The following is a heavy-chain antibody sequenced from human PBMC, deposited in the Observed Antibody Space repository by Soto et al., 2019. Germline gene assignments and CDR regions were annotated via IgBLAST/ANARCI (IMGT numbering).Heavy chain of an antibody. CDR3: ARVGSCLVVAGTEYFDY. D-gene: IGHD2-15*01. CDR2: INPSGSST. CDR1: GYTFSNYD. J-gene: IGHJ4*02. Sequence: ASVKVSCKASGYTFSNYDMHWVRQAPGQGLEWMGVINPSGSSTSYAQKFQGRVTMTRDTSTSTAYMELSTLKSEDTAVYYCARVGSCLVVAGTEYFDYWGQGTLVTVSS. V-gene: IGHV1-46*01.